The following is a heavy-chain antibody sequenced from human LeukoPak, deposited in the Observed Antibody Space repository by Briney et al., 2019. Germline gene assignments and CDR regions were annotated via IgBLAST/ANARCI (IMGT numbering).Heavy chain of an antibody. CDR3: AKATTVSDYFDY. J-gene: IGHJ4*02. CDR2: ISWNSGSI. Sequence: GRSLRLSCAASGFTFDDYAMYWVRQAPGKGLEWVSGISWNSGSIGYADSVKGRFTISRDNAKNSLYLQMNSLRAEDTALYYCAKATTVSDYFDYWGQGTLVTVSS. V-gene: IGHV3-9*01. CDR1: GFTFDDYA. D-gene: IGHD1-1*01.